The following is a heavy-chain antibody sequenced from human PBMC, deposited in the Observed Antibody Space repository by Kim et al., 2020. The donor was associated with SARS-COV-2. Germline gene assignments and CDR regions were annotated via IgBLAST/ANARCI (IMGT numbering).Heavy chain of an antibody. V-gene: IGHV4-34*01. CDR2: INHSGST. Sequence: SETLSLTCAVYGGSFSGYYWSWIRQPPGKGLEWIGEINHSGSTNYNPSLKSRVTISVDTSKNQFSLKLSSVTAADTAVYYCARDGYSYGYYYGMDVWGQG. J-gene: IGHJ6*02. D-gene: IGHD5-18*01. CDR1: GGSFSGYY. CDR3: ARDGYSYGYYYGMDV.